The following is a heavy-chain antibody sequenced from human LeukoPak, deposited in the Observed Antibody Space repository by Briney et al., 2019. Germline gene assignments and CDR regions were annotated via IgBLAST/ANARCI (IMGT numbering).Heavy chain of an antibody. Sequence: ASVKVSCKASGYTFTSYAMHWVRQAPGQRLEWMGWINAGNGNTKYSQKFQGRVTITRDTSASTAYMELSSLRPEDTAVYYCATNPEGVLPLDYWGQGTLVTVSS. CDR2: INAGNGNT. CDR3: ATNPEGVLPLDY. V-gene: IGHV1-3*01. D-gene: IGHD3-10*01. J-gene: IGHJ4*02. CDR1: GYTFTSYA.